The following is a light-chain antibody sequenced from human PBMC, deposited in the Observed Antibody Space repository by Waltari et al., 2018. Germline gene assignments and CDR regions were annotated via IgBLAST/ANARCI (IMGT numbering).Light chain of an antibody. CDR2: WAS. CDR3: QQYYTTPLT. CDR1: QSVLYSSNNKNN. J-gene: IGKJ4*01. V-gene: IGKV4-1*01. Sequence: DIVMTQSPDPLPVSLGERATIHCKSSQSVLYSSNNKNNLAWYQQKPGQPPKLFIYWASTRESGVPDRFSGSGSGTDFTLTISSLQAEDVAVYYCQQYYTTPLTFGGGTKVEIK.